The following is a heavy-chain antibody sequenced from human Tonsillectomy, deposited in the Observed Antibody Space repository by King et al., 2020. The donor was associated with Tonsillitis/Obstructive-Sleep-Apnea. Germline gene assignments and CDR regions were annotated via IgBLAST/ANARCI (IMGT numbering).Heavy chain of an antibody. D-gene: IGHD6-13*01. CDR2: ISISSSTI. J-gene: IGHJ4*02. Sequence: VQLVESGGGLVQPGGSLRLSCAASGFTFSSYSMNWVRQAPGKGLEWVSYISISSSTIYYADSVKGRFTISRDNAKNSLYLHMNSLRDEDTAVYYCAGGSSWSLGYFDYWGQGTLVTVSS. CDR1: GFTFSSYS. CDR3: AGGSSWSLGYFDY. V-gene: IGHV3-48*02.